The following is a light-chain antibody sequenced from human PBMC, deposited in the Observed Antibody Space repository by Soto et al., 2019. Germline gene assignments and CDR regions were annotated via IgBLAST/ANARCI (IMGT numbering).Light chain of an antibody. CDR1: QSVSSNF. V-gene: IGKV3-20*01. CDR2: GAS. J-gene: IGKJ1*01. Sequence: EIVMTQSPGTLSLSPGERATLSCRASQSVSSNFLAWYQQKPGQAPRPLISGASSRATGIPDRFSGSGSGTDFTLTISRLGPEDFAVYYCHHYGTSWTFGQGTKVDIK. CDR3: HHYGTSWT.